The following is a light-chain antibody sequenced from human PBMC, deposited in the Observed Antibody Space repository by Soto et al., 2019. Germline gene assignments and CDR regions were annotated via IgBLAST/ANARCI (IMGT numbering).Light chain of an antibody. V-gene: IGKV1-5*03. Sequence: DIPMTQSPSTLSASVGDRVTITCRASQSVDSWLAWYQQKPGKAPKLLIYRASYLESGVPSRFSGSGSGTEFTLTISSLQPDDFATYYCQPYKSYSPWTFGQGTKVEIK. CDR1: QSVDSW. J-gene: IGKJ1*01. CDR3: QPYKSYSPWT. CDR2: RAS.